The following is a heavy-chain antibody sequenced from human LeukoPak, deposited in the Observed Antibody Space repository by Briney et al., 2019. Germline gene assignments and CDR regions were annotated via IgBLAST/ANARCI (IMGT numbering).Heavy chain of an antibody. J-gene: IGHJ4*02. V-gene: IGHV3-15*01. CDR3: TTDLGDYGY. CDR2: IKSKTHGGTT. D-gene: IGHD4-17*01. CDR1: GFTFSNAW. Sequence: GGSLRPSCAASGFTFSNAWMSWVRQAPGKGLEWVGRIKSKTHGGTTDYAAPVKGRFTISRDDSKNTLSLQVNSLKTEDTAVYYCTTDLGDYGYWGQGTLVTVSS.